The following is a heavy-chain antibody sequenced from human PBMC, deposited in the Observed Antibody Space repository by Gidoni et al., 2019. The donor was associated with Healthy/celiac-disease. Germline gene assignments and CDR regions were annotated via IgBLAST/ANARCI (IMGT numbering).Heavy chain of an antibody. CDR2: IWYDGSNK. V-gene: IGHV3-33*01. D-gene: IGHD6-19*01. CDR1: CFTFSRYG. Sequence: QVQLVESGGGVVQPGWSLRLSCAASCFTFSRYGMHWVRQAPGKGQEWVAVIWYDGSNKYYADSVKGRFTISRDNSKNTLYLQMNSLRAEDTAVYYCARDMVAGRYYYGMDVWGQGTTVTVSS. CDR3: ARDMVAGRYYYGMDV. J-gene: IGHJ6*02.